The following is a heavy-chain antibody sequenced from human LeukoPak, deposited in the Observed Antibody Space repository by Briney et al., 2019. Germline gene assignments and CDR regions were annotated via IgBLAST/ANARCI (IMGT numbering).Heavy chain of an antibody. CDR3: AKDTYYYDSSGYYEASPSYYFDY. D-gene: IGHD3-22*01. CDR2: INGSGGST. V-gene: IGHV3-23*01. CDR1: GFTFSSYA. J-gene: IGHJ4*02. Sequence: GGSLRLSCAASGFTFSSYAMSWVRQAPGKGLEWVSAINGSGGSTYYADSVKGRFTISRDNSKNTLYLQMNSLRAEDTAVYYCAKDTYYYDSSGYYEASPSYYFDYWGQGTLVTVSS.